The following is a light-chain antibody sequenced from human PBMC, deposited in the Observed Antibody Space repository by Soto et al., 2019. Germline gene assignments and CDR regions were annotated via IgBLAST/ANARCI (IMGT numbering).Light chain of an antibody. Sequence: EIVLTQSPGTLSLSPGERATLSCRASQSVSSSYLAWYQQKPGQAPRLLIYGASSRATGIPDRFSGSGSGTDFTLTISRLEPEDFAVYYCQQYGSSCGTFGGGTKVEIK. V-gene: IGKV3-20*01. CDR2: GAS. CDR1: QSVSSSY. CDR3: QQYGSSCGT. J-gene: IGKJ4*01.